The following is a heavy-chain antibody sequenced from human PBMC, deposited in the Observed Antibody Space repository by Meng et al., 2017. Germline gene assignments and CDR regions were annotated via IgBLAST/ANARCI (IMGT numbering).Heavy chain of an antibody. D-gene: IGHD3-10*01. J-gene: IGHJ4*02. Sequence: SETLSLTCTVSGGSISGGTFYWTWIRQPAGKGREWIGRIYPSGSTNYNPSLKSRVTISIDTSNNQFSLRRSSVTAADTAMYYCARDASGSYLAYWGQGTLVTVSS. CDR3: ARDASGSYLAY. CDR1: GGSISGGTFY. V-gene: IGHV4-61*02. CDR2: IYPSGST.